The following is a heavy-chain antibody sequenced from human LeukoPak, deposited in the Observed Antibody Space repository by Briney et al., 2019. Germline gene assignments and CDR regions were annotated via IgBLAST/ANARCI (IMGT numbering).Heavy chain of an antibody. J-gene: IGHJ4*02. CDR1: GFTFSSYS. CDR3: AKGYSNYEG. Sequence: PGGSLRLSCAASGFTFSSYSMNWVRQAPGKGLEWVSSISSSSSHIYYADSVKGRFTISRDNSKNTLYLQMNSLRAEDTAVYYCAKGYSNYEGWGQGTLVTVSS. D-gene: IGHD4-11*01. CDR2: ISSSSSHI. V-gene: IGHV3-21*04.